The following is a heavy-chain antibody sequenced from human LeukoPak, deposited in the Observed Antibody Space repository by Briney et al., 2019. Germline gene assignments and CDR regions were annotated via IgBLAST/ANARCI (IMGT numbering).Heavy chain of an antibody. CDR3: THISSIPDRFAS. CDR2: IKSKGGGGTA. D-gene: IGHD2-21*01. J-gene: IGHJ4*02. Sequence: ETLSLTCAVYGGSFSGYYWSWVRQAPGKGLEWVGRIKSKGGGGTADHAAPVKGRFTISRDDSKNSVYLQMSSLRTEDTAIYYCTHISSIPDRFASWGQGTLVTVSS. V-gene: IGHV3-15*01. CDR1: GGSFSGYY.